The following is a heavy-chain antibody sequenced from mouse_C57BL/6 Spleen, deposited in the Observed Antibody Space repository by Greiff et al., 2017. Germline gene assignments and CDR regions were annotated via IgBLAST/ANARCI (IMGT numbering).Heavy chain of an antibody. J-gene: IGHJ1*03. Sequence: VKLQQSGAELVKPGASVKISCKASGYAFSSYWMNWVKQRPGKGLEWIGQIYPGDGDTNYNGKFKGKATLTADKSSSTAYMQLSSLTSYDSAVYFCARDWAGYFDVWGTGTTVTVSS. D-gene: IGHD4-1*01. CDR1: GYAFSSYW. CDR2: IYPGDGDT. V-gene: IGHV1-80*01. CDR3: ARDWAGYFDV.